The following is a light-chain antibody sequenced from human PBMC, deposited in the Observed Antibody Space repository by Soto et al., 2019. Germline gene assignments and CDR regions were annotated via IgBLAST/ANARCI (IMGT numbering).Light chain of an antibody. V-gene: IGKV3-20*01. J-gene: IGKJ4*01. CDR1: QSVTSTF. Sequence: EIVLTQSPGTLSLSPGETATLSCRASQSVTSTFLTWYQQKPGQAPRLLIYGAFTRAAGIPDRFSGSGSGTDFTLTISRLEHEDFEVYFCQQYDNSRLSFGGGTKVDIK. CDR3: QQYDNSRLS. CDR2: GAF.